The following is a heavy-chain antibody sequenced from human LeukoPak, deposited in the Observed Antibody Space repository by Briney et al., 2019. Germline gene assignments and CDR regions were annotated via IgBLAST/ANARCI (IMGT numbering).Heavy chain of an antibody. Sequence: GASVKVSCKASGYTFTSHDINWVRQATGQGLEWMGWMNPKSGDAGSAQKFQGRITLTRDTSENTAYLELNSLRSEDTAVYYCTRPLGGRYFDWLPWDWGQGTLVTVSS. CDR1: GYTFTSHD. V-gene: IGHV1-8*01. CDR2: MNPKSGDA. J-gene: IGHJ4*02. D-gene: IGHD3-9*01. CDR3: TRPLGGRYFDWLPWD.